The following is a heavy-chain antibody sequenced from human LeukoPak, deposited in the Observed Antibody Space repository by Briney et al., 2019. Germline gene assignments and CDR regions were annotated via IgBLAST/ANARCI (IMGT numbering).Heavy chain of an antibody. J-gene: IGHJ4*02. V-gene: IGHV4-38-2*02. D-gene: IGHD2-2*01. CDR3: ARGGTSGYSSTRHFWGGNYYFDY. CDR1: GYSIRSGDY. CDR2: IYYSGST. Sequence: SETLSLTCTVSGYSIRSGDYWGWIRQPPGKGLERIGSIYYSGSTYYNPSLKSRVTISVDTSKNQFSLKLSSVTAADTAVYYCARGGTSGYSSTRHFWGGNYYFDYWGQGTLVTVSS.